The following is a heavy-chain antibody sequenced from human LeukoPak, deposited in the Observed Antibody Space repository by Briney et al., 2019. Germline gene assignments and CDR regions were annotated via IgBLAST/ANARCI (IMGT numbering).Heavy chain of an antibody. CDR3: AKDRVVTAARGYYYGMDV. J-gene: IGHJ6*02. CDR1: GFTFGDYA. CDR2: IRSKAYGGTT. D-gene: IGHD2-21*02. V-gene: IGHV3-49*03. Sequence: GGSLRLSCTASGFTFGDYAMSWFRQAPGKGLEWVGFIRSKAYGGTTEYAASVKGRFTISRDDSKSIAYLQMNSLKTEDTAVYYCAKDRVVTAARGYYYGMDVWGQGTTVTVSS.